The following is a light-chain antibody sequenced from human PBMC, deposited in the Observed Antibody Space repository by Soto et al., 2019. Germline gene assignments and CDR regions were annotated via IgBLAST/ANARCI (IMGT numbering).Light chain of an antibody. V-gene: IGKV3-20*01. CDR1: QSVSSSY. J-gene: IGKJ1*01. Sequence: EIVLTHSPGTLSLSPGERATLSCRASQSVSSSYLAWYQQNRGQAPRLLIHGASSRATGIPDRFSGSGSGTDFTLTISRLEPEDFAVYYCQQYGSSRWTFGQGTKVDIK. CDR3: QQYGSSRWT. CDR2: GAS.